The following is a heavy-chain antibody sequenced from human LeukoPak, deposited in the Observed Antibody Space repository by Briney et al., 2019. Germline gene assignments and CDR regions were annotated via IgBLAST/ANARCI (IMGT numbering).Heavy chain of an antibody. CDR1: GFTFSSYA. V-gene: IGHV3-30-3*01. CDR3: ARDLLRFLEWLYTTYYYYGMDV. Sequence: PGGSLRLSCAASGFTFSSYAMHWVRQAPGKGLEWVAVISYDGSNKYYADSVKGRSTISRDNSKNTLYLQMNSLRAEDTAVYYCARDLLRFLEWLYTTYYYYGMDVWGQGTTVTVSS. CDR2: ISYDGSNK. J-gene: IGHJ6*02. D-gene: IGHD3-3*01.